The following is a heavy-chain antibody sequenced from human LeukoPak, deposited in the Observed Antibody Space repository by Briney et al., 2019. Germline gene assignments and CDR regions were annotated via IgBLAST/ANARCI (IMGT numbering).Heavy chain of an antibody. J-gene: IGHJ3*02. CDR1: GYTFTNYY. Sequence: ASVKVSCKASGYTFTNYYMHWVRQAPGQGLEWLGIINPSGGSTSYAQKFQGRVTMTRDTSTTTVYMELSSLRSEDTAVCYCARVVWNYYDSSGYGAFDIWGQGTMVTVSS. CDR3: ARVVWNYYDSSGYGAFDI. D-gene: IGHD3-22*01. CDR2: INPSGGST. V-gene: IGHV1-46*01.